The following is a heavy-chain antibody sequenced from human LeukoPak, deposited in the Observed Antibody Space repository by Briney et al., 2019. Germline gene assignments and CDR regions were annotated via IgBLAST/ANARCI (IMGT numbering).Heavy chain of an antibody. D-gene: IGHD6-13*01. CDR3: AKYRYSYSSSWLFDY. CDR2: ISGSGGST. V-gene: IGHV3-23*01. Sequence: PGGSLRLSCAASGFTFSSYAMSWVRQAPGKGLEWVSAISGSGGSTYYADSVKGRFTISRDNSKSTLYVQMNSLRAEDTAVYYCAKYRYSYSSSWLFDYWGQGTLVTVSS. CDR1: GFTFSSYA. J-gene: IGHJ4*02.